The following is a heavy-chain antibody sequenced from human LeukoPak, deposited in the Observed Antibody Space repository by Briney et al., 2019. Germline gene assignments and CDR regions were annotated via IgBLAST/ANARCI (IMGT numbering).Heavy chain of an antibody. J-gene: IGHJ4*02. D-gene: IGHD4-17*01. CDR1: GFTFNTFE. CDR3: AILTVTTAY. Sequence: GGSLRLSCAASGFTFNTFEMNWVRQAPGKGLEWVSYISSSGTIIYYADPVKGRFTISRDNAKNSLYLQMNSLRAEGTAVYYCAILTVTTAYWGQGTLVTVSS. V-gene: IGHV3-48*03. CDR2: ISSSGTII.